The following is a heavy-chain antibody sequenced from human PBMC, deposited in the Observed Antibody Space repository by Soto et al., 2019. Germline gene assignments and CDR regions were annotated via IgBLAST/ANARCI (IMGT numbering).Heavy chain of an antibody. D-gene: IGHD2-15*01. J-gene: IGHJ6*02. CDR1: GGSFSSFA. Sequence: ASVKVSCKASGGSFSSFAFSWVRQAPGQGLEWMGGIIPMFGSANYAQEFLGRVTMTRNTSISTAYMELSSLRSEDTAVYYCARQDCSGGSCLTDYYYGMDVWGQGTTVTVSS. V-gene: IGHV1-69*05. CDR2: IIPMFGSA. CDR3: ARQDCSGGSCLTDYYYGMDV.